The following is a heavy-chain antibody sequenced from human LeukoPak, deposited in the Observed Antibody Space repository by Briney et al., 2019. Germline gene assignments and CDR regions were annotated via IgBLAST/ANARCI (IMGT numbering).Heavy chain of an antibody. Sequence: SETLSLTCTVFGGSISSSGYYWGWIRQPPGKGLEWIGSIYYSGSTYHNPSLRSRVTMSVDTSKNQFSLKLSSVTAADTAVYYCARGLPTTSWGQGTLVTVSS. J-gene: IGHJ4*02. CDR3: ARGLPTTS. CDR2: IYYSGST. D-gene: IGHD4-11*01. CDR1: GGSISSSGYY. V-gene: IGHV4-39*01.